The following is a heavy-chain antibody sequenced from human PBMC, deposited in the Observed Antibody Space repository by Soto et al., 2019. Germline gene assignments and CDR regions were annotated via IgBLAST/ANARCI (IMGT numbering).Heavy chain of an antibody. CDR1: GFKFSDSW. CDR2: IHPDGSMT. D-gene: IGHD4-17*01. J-gene: IGHJ5*02. Sequence: GGSLRLSCAASGFKFSDSWMHWVRQAPGKGLVWVSRIHPDGSMTHYADSVKGRFTTSRDNVKNTVFLQLSSLRAEDTAIYYCVRYRLTLNSQTTGLAAWGQGTLVTVSS. CDR3: VRYRLTLNSQTTGLAA. V-gene: IGHV3-74*01.